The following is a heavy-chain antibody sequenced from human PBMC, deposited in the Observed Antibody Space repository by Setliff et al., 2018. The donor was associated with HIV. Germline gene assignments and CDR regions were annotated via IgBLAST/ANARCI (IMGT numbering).Heavy chain of an antibody. D-gene: IGHD4-17*01. V-gene: IGHV3-23*01. CDR2: ISGSGGST. Sequence: PGGSLRLSCAASGFTFSSYAMSWVRQAPGKGLEWVSGISGSGGSTYYADSVKGRFTISRDNSKNTLYLQMKSLRVEDTAIYYCTRGVQRLRPYYFDSWGQGILVTVSS. CDR1: GFTFSSYA. CDR3: TRGVQRLRPYYFDS. J-gene: IGHJ4*02.